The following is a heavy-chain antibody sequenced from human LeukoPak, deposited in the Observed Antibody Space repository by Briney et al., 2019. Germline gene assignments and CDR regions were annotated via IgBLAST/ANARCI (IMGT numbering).Heavy chain of an antibody. V-gene: IGHV4-34*01. CDR3: ALHSSSALFDY. Sequence: SETLSLTCAVYGGSFSGYYWSWIRQPPGKGLEWIGEINHSGSTNYNPSLKSRVTISVDTSKNQFSLKLSSVTAVDTAVYYCALHSSSALFDYWGQGTLVTASS. D-gene: IGHD6-6*01. CDR2: INHSGST. CDR1: GGSFSGYY. J-gene: IGHJ4*02.